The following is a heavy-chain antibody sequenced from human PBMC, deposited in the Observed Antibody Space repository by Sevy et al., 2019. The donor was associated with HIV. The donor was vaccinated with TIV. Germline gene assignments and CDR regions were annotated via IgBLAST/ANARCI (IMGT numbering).Heavy chain of an antibody. D-gene: IGHD5-18*01. Sequence: GGSLRLSCAASGFTFTSYGMHWVRQAPGKGLEWVAVISYDGSNKYYADSVKGRFTISRDKSKTTLYLQMNSLRAEDTAVYYCAKAPRGYSYASFFHYWGQGTLVTVSS. J-gene: IGHJ4*02. CDR2: ISYDGSNK. CDR3: AKAPRGYSYASFFHY. CDR1: GFTFTSYG. V-gene: IGHV3-30*18.